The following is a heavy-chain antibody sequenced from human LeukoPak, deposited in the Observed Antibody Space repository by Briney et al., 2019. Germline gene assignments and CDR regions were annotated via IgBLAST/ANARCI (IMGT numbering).Heavy chain of an antibody. CDR2: ISTYNGDT. CDR3: ARSYCSSTSCLYFFDY. D-gene: IGHD2-2*01. V-gene: IGHV1-18*01. Sequence: ASVKVSCKASGYTFTSYGISWVRQAPGQGLEWMGWISTYNGDTDYAQKLQGRVTMTTDTSTSTAYMELRSLRSEDTAVYYCARSYCSSTSCLYFFDYWGQGTLVTVSS. CDR1: GYTFTSYG. J-gene: IGHJ4*02.